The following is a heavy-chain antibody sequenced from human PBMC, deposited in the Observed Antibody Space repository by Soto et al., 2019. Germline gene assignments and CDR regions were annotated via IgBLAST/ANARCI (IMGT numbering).Heavy chain of an antibody. Sequence: SETLSLTCTVSGGSMSSYYWSWIRQSRGKGLQYIGYIYYSESTNYNPSLKSRVTISVDTSRNQFSLTLSSVTAADTAVYYCARRWGFTFDYWGQGTLVTDAS. D-gene: IGHD1-26*01. CDR2: IYYSEST. V-gene: IGHV4-59*08. CDR1: GGSMSSYY. CDR3: ARRWGFTFDY. J-gene: IGHJ4*02.